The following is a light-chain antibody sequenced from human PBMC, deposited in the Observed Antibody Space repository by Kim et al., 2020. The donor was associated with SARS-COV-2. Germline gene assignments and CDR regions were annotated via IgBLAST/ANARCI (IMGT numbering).Light chain of an antibody. CDR2: GAS. J-gene: IGKJ2*01. V-gene: IGKV3-15*01. CDR3: HQYNDWPPGDT. CDR1: QSVGTY. Sequence: SPGERATLSCRASQSVGTYLAWYQHKPGQPPRLLIYGASTRAPGVPGRFSGTGSGTDFTLTVSSLQSEDFAVYYCHQYNDWPPGDTFGQGTKLEI.